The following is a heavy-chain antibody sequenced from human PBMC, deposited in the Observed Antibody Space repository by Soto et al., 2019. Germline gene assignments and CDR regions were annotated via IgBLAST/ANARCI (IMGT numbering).Heavy chain of an antibody. Sequence: GGSLRLSCAASGFAFSSYAMHWVRRAPGKGLEWVAVISYDASNKYYADSVKGRFTISRDNSKKTMYLQMSSLRAEDTAVYYCARPFSSGWYGDFDYWGQGTLVTVSS. V-gene: IGHV3-30-3*01. J-gene: IGHJ4*02. CDR2: ISYDASNK. CDR1: GFAFSSYA. CDR3: ARPFSSGWYGDFDY. D-gene: IGHD6-19*01.